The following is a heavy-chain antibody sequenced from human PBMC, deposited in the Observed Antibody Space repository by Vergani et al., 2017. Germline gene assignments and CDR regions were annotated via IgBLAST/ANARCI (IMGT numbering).Heavy chain of an antibody. V-gene: IGHV4-59*01. J-gene: IGHJ3*02. D-gene: IGHD5-12*01. CDR2: MYYRGST. CDR3: AREVDSGYDSQDAFDI. Sequence: QVQLQESGPGLVKPSETLSLTCTVSGGSISYYYWSWIRQPPGKGLEWIGYMYYRGSTKYNPSLKSRVTISIDTSKNQFSLKLSSVTAADTAVYYCAREVDSGYDSQDAFDIWGQGTMVTVSS. CDR1: GGSISYYY.